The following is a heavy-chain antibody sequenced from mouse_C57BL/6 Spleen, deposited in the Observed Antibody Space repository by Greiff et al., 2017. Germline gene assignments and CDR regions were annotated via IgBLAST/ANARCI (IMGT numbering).Heavy chain of an antibody. D-gene: IGHD3-2*02. Sequence: EVQRVESGGGLVKPGGSLKLSCAASGFTFSDYGMHWVRQAPEKGLEWVAYISSGSSTIYYADTVKGRFTISRDNAKNTLFLQMTSLRSEDTAMYYCARRGSSGSYYYAMDYWGQRTSVTVSS. V-gene: IGHV5-17*01. CDR2: ISSGSSTI. CDR3: ARRGSSGSYYYAMDY. CDR1: GFTFSDYG. J-gene: IGHJ4*01.